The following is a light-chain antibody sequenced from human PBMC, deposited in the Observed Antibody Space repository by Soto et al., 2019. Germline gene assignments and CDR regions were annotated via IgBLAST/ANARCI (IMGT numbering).Light chain of an antibody. J-gene: IGKJ4*01. CDR1: QSVLYSSNNKNY. CDR2: WAS. CDR3: QQYYSTPLT. V-gene: IGKV4-1*01. Sequence: DIVMTQSPDSLAVSLGERATINCKSSQSVLYSSNNKNYIAWYQQKAGQPPKLLIYWASTRESGVPDRFSGGGSGTDFTLTISGLQAEDVAVYYCQQYYSTPLTFGGGTKVEIK.